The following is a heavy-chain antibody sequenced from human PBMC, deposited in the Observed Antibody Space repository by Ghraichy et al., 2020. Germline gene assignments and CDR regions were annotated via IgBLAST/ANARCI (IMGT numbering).Heavy chain of an antibody. D-gene: IGHD5-18*01. V-gene: IGHV4-31*03. CDR2: IYYSGST. J-gene: IGHJ4*02. CDR3: ARFLGYSYGRNDPDYYFDY. Sequence: SETLSLTCTVSGGSISSGGYYWSWIRQHPGKGLEWIGYIYYSGSTYYNPSLKSRVTISVDTSKNQFSLKLSSVTAADTAVYYCARFLGYSYGRNDPDYYFDYWGQGTLVTVSS. CDR1: GGSISSGGYY.